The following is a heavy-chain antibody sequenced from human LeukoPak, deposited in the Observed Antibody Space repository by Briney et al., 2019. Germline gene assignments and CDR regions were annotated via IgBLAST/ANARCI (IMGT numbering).Heavy chain of an antibody. V-gene: IGHV3-33*05. J-gene: IGHJ6*03. D-gene: IGHD3-10*01. CDR2: ISYDGSNK. CDR1: GFPFSDYV. CDR3: TRSLRVRGVPDYMDV. Sequence: GGSLRLSCAASGFPFSDYVMHWVRQAPGKGLEWVAVISYDGSNKYYADSVKGRFTISRDNSKNTLYLQMNNLRADDTAVYYCTRSLRVRGVPDYMDVWGKGTTVTVS.